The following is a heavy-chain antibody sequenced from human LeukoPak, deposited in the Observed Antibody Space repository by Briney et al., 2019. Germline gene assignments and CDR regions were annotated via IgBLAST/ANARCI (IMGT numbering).Heavy chain of an antibody. CDR1: GYTFSIYS. Sequence: GASVRVSCKASGYTFSIYSIAWVRQAPGQGLEWMGWISAYNGNTNYAQKFQGRVTMTTDTSTSTAYMELRSLRSDVTAVYYCPRAGYSYGYLGYFDYWGQGTLVTVSS. V-gene: IGHV1-18*01. J-gene: IGHJ4*02. CDR3: PRAGYSYGYLGYFDY. D-gene: IGHD5-18*01. CDR2: ISAYNGNT.